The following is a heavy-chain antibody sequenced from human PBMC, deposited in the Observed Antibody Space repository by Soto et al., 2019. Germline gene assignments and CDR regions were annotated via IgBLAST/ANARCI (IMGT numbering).Heavy chain of an antibody. CDR3: AKDKGSSSIGGYYFDY. J-gene: IGHJ4*02. D-gene: IGHD6-6*01. CDR2: ISGSGGST. V-gene: IGHV3-23*01. Sequence: GESLKISCAASGFTFSSYAMSWVRQAPGKGLEWVSAISGSGGSTYYADSVKGRFTISRDNSKNTLYLQMNSLRAEDTAVYYCAKDKGSSSIGGYYFDYWGQGTLVTVSS. CDR1: GFTFSSYA.